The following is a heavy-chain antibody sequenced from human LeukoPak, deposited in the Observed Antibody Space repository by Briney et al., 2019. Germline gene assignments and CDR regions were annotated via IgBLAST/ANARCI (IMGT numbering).Heavy chain of an antibody. J-gene: IGHJ4*02. CDR2: MSTPGGST. V-gene: IGHV3-23*01. Sequence: GGSLRLSCVDLGLTCSNYPMTWVRQAPGKGLDWVSSMSTPGGSTYYADSVKGRFTISRDNSKNTLYLQMNSLRAEDTAVYYCARDGGHTDYWGQGTLVTVSS. CDR3: ARDGGHTDY. D-gene: IGHD2-21*01. CDR1: GLTCSNYP.